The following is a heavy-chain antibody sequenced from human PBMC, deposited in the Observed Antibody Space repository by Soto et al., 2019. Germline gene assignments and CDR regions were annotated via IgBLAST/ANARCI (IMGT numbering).Heavy chain of an antibody. V-gene: IGHV2-5*02. J-gene: IGHJ4*02. CDR1: GFSLSSTRMA. D-gene: IGHD6-19*01. CDR3: AHLAVAGLGYYFDY. CDR2: IYWDDDK. Sequence: QITLKEAGPTLVKPTQTLTLTCTFSGFSLSSTRMAVGWIRQPPGKALEWLARIYWDDDKHYSPFLNSRLTITKDTSKAHVVLTMSNMALVDTAKYYGAHLAVAGLGYYFDYWGQGTLVTVSS.